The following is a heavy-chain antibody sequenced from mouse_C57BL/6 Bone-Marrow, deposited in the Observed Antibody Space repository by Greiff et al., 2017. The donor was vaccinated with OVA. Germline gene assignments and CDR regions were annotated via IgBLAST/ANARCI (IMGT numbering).Heavy chain of an antibody. D-gene: IGHD1-1*01. CDR3: ASHYGSSYYWYFDV. Sequence: EVQGVESGGGLVKPGGSLKLSCAASGFTFSSYAMSWVRQTPEKRLEWVATISAGGSYTHYPDNVKGRFTISRDNAKNNLYLQMSHLKSEDTAMDYCASHYGSSYYWYFDVWGTGTTVTVSS. CDR1: GFTFSSYA. V-gene: IGHV5-4*01. J-gene: IGHJ1*03. CDR2: ISAGGSYT.